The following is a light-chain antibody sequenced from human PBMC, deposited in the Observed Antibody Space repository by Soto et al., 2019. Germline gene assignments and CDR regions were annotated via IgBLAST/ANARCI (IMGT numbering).Light chain of an antibody. CDR1: QSVRSSY. Sequence: ESVLTQSPGTLSLSPGERATLSCRASQSVRSSYLAWYQQKPGQAPRLLIYGASTRATGIPARFSGSGSGTEFTLTISSLQSEDFAVYYCKQYNNWPPITFGQGTRLEI. CDR2: GAS. J-gene: IGKJ5*01. CDR3: KQYNNWPPIT. V-gene: IGKV3D-15*01.